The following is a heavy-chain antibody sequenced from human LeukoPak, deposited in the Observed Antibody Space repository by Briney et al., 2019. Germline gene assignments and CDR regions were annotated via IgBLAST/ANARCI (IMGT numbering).Heavy chain of an antibody. CDR1: GDTFTSYG. V-gene: IGHV1-3*03. CDR3: ARGIHSSGWPPFDY. J-gene: IGHJ4*02. Sequence: GASVKVSCKASGDTFTSYGISWVRQAPGQGLEWMGWINAGNGNTKYSQEFQGRVTITRDTSASTADMELSSLRYEDMAVYYCARGIHSSGWPPFDYWGQGTLVTVSS. CDR2: INAGNGNT. D-gene: IGHD6-19*01.